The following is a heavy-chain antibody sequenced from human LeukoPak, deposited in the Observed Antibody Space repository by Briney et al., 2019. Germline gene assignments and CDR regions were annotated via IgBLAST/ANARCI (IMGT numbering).Heavy chain of an antibody. V-gene: IGHV3-73*01. CDR2: IRSKANSYAT. D-gene: IGHD2-21*02. J-gene: IGHJ4*02. CDR1: GFTFSGSA. CDR3: TTDLMTDLDY. Sequence: GGSLRLSCAASGFTFSGSAMHWVRQASGKGLEWVGRIRSKANSYATAYAASVKGRFTISRDDSKNTAYLQMNSLKTEDTAVYYCTTDLMTDLDYWGQGTLVTVSS.